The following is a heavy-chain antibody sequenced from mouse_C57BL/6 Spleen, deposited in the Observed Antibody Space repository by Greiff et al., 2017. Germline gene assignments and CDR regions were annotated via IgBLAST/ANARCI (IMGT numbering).Heavy chain of an antibody. CDR3: AREEITTNAMDY. Sequence: QVQLQQPGAELVKPGASVKLSCKASGYTFTSYWMHWVNQRPGKGLAWIGMFHPNSGSTNYNEKFKSKATLTVEKSSSTAYIELSRLTSEDSAVYYCAREEITTNAMDYWGQGTSVTVSS. CDR2: FHPNSGST. V-gene: IGHV1-64*01. J-gene: IGHJ4*01. CDR1: GYTFTSYW. D-gene: IGHD1-1*01.